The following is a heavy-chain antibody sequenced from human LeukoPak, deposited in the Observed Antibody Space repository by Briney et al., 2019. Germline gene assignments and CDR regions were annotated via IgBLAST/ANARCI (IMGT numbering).Heavy chain of an antibody. CDR2: IYYSGST. Sequence: PSETLSLTCTVSGGSISSYYWSWIRQPPGKGLEWIGYIYYSGSTNYNPSLKSRVTISVDTSKNQFSLKLSSVTAADTAVYYCARGRWLQADAFDTWGQGTMVTVSS. V-gene: IGHV4-59*01. CDR1: GGSISSYY. CDR3: ARGRWLQADAFDT. D-gene: IGHD5-24*01. J-gene: IGHJ3*02.